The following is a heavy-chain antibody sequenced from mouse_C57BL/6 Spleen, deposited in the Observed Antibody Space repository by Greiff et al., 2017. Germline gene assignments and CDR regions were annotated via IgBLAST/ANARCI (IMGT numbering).Heavy chain of an antibody. D-gene: IGHD1-1*01. CDR2: IHPNSGST. V-gene: IGHV1-64*01. Sequence: QVQLQQPGAELVKPGASVKLSCKASGYTFTSYWMPWVKQRPGQGLEWIGMIHPNSGSTNYNEKFKSKATLTVDKSSSTAYMQLSSLTSEDSAVYYCARRGTTNYFDYWGQGTTLTVSS. CDR1: GYTFTSYW. CDR3: ARRGTTNYFDY. J-gene: IGHJ2*01.